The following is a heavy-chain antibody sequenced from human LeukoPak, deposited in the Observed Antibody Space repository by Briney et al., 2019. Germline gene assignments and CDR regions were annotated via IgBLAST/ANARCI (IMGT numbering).Heavy chain of an antibody. CDR2: INHNGNVN. Sequence: GGSLRLSCAASGFTFSSYWMNWGRQAPGKGLEWVASINHNGNVNYYVDSVKGRFTISRDNAKNSLYLQMSNLRAEDTAVYFCARGGGLDVWGQGATVTVSS. D-gene: IGHD3-16*01. J-gene: IGHJ6*02. CDR1: GFTFSSYW. CDR3: ARGGGLDV. V-gene: IGHV3-7*03.